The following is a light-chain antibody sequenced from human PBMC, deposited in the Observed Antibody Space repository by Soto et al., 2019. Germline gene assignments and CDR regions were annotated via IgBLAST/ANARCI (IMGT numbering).Light chain of an antibody. V-gene: IGKV3-20*01. CDR3: QQYGSSPPIT. Sequence: EIVLTQSPGTLSLSPGERATLSCRASQSVSSSYLAWYQQKTGQAPRLLIYGASSRATDIPDRFSGSGSRTDFTLTLSRLEPEDFAVYYCQQYGSSPPITFGQGTRLEI. CDR1: QSVSSSY. J-gene: IGKJ5*01. CDR2: GAS.